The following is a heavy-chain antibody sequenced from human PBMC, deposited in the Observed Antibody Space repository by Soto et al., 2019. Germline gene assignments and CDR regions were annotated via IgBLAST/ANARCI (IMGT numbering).Heavy chain of an antibody. Sequence: PGESLKISCKGSGYSFTSYWISWVRQMPGKGLEWMGRIDPSDSYTNYSPSFQGHFTISADKSISTAYLQWSSLKASDTAMYYCAIIVPYCSGGSCHGGWFDPWGQGTLVTVSS. CDR1: GYSFTSYW. V-gene: IGHV5-10-1*01. CDR3: AIIVPYCSGGSCHGGWFDP. J-gene: IGHJ5*02. D-gene: IGHD2-15*01. CDR2: IDPSDSYT.